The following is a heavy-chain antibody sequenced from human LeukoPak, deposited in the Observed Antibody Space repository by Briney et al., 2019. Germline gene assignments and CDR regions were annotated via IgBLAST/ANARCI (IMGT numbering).Heavy chain of an antibody. V-gene: IGHV3-23*01. CDR2: ISDNGRTT. D-gene: IGHD4/OR15-4a*01. J-gene: IGHJ4*02. CDR3: AKDRGTIKVMVLVAGPGPSHFFDS. CDR1: GFTFNHYD. Sequence: GGSLRLSCAASGFTFNHYDMNWVRQAPGKGLEWVSGISDNGRTTYYADSVKARFTISRDNSKNTLYLQMNSLRAEDTAAYCCAKDRGTIKVMVLVAGPGPSHFFDSWGQGTLVTVSS.